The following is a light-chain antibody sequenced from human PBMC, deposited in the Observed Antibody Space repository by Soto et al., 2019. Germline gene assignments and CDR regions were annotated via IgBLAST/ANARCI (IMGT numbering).Light chain of an antibody. CDR1: QSVSNSY. CDR3: HQYGSSPYP. CDR2: GVS. J-gene: IGKJ2*01. Sequence: EIVLTQSPGTLSLSPGERATLSCRASQSVSNSYLAWSQQKPGQAPRLLIYGVSSSATGIPDGFSGSGSGTDFTLTISRLEPEDFEVYYCHQYGSSPYPFGQGTKLEI. V-gene: IGKV3-20*01.